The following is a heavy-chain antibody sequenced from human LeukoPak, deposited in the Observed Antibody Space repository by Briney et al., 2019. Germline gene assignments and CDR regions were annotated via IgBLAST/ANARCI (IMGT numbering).Heavy chain of an antibody. J-gene: IGHJ3*02. D-gene: IGHD1-26*01. Sequence: PGGSLRLSCAASGFTVSSNYMSWVRQAPGKGLEWVSIIYSGGSTFYADSVKGRFTISRDNSKNTLYLQMDSLRAEDTAVYYCARGGSYLSAFDIWGQGTMVTVSS. V-gene: IGHV3-53*01. CDR2: IYSGGST. CDR3: ARGGSYLSAFDI. CDR1: GFTVSSNY.